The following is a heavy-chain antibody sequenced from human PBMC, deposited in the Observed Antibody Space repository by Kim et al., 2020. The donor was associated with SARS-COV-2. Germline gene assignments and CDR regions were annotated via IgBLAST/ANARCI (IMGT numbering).Heavy chain of an antibody. D-gene: IGHD3-10*01. Sequence: SETLSLTCAVYGGSFSGYYWSWIRQPPGKGLEWIGEINHSGSTNYNPSLKSRVTISVDTSKNQFSLKLSSVTAADTAVYYCARMGGYYYGSGTVGYYGMGVWGQGTTVTVSS. CDR1: GGSFSGYY. CDR2: INHSGST. J-gene: IGHJ6*02. CDR3: ARMGGYYYGSGTVGYYGMGV. V-gene: IGHV4-34*01.